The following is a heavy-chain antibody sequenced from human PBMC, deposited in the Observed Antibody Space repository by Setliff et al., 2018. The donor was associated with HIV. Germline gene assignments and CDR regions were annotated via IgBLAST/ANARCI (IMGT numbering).Heavy chain of an antibody. CDR2: IKEDGSEK. CDR1: GFTFGNYW. CDR3: AREESTSSWGYYHYYMDV. D-gene: IGHD6-6*01. V-gene: IGHV3-7*01. J-gene: IGHJ6*03. Sequence: GGSLRLSCTASGFTFGNYWMTWVRQAPGKGLEWVANIKEDGSEKYYMDSVKGRFTISRDNAKNSLYLQMNSLGAEDTAVYYCAREESTSSWGYYHYYMDVWGKGTTVTVSS.